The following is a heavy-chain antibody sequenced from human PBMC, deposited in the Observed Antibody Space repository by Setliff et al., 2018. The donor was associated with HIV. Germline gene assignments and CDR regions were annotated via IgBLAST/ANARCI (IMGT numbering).Heavy chain of an antibody. D-gene: IGHD6-13*01. Sequence: ASVKVSCKASGYTFTDYYMHWVRQAPGQGLEWMGIINPSGGSTSYAQKFQGRVTMTRDTSTSTVYMEVSSLRSEDTAVYYCAREGAAAGLDLDYWGQGTLVTVSS. J-gene: IGHJ4*02. CDR2: INPSGGST. V-gene: IGHV1-46*01. CDR1: GYTFTDYY. CDR3: AREGAAAGLDLDY.